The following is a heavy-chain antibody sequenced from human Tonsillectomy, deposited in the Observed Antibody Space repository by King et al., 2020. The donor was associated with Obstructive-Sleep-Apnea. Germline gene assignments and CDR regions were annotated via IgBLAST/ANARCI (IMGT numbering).Heavy chain of an antibody. Sequence: VQLVESGGGLVQPVGSLRLSCAASGFTFSSYWMHWVRQSPGKGLLWVSRISSDGSVTTSADFVKGRFTVSRDDAKNTLYLQMNSLRADDTAVYYCVRAVAGFGDYWGQGTLVTVSS. CDR1: GFTFSSYW. CDR2: ISSDGSVT. D-gene: IGHD6-19*01. CDR3: VRAVAGFGDY. J-gene: IGHJ4*02. V-gene: IGHV3-74*01.